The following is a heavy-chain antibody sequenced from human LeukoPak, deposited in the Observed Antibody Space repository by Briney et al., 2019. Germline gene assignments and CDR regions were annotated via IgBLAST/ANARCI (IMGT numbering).Heavy chain of an antibody. Sequence: NPSETLSLTCTVSGASISGSGYYWGWIRQPPGKGLEWIGYIYYSGSTNYNPSLKSRVTISVDTSKNQFSLKLSSVTAADTAAYYCARDLDCTNGVCFSFDPWGQGTLVTVSS. CDR2: IYYSGST. CDR1: GASISGSGYY. CDR3: ARDLDCTNGVCFSFDP. D-gene: IGHD2-8*01. V-gene: IGHV4-61*08. J-gene: IGHJ5*02.